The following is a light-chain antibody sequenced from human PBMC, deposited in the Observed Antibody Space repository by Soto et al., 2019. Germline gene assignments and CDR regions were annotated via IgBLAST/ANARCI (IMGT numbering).Light chain of an antibody. Sequence: EIVLTQSPATLSLSPGERATLSCRASESVSSYLAWYQQKPGQAPRLLIYDASNRVTGIPARFSGSGSGTEFTLTISSLEPEDFAVYYCQQRSNCPLTFGQGTKEEIK. V-gene: IGKV3-11*01. J-gene: IGKJ1*01. CDR2: DAS. CDR3: QQRSNCPLT. CDR1: ESVSSY.